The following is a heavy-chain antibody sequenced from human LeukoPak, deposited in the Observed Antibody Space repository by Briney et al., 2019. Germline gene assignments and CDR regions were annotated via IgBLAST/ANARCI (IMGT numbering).Heavy chain of an antibody. Sequence: GGSLRLSCAASGFTFSIYWMHGVPQAPGKGLVWVSRINTDGSSTSYADSVKGRFTISRDNAKNTLYLQMNSLRAEDTAVYYCARTVPGYFFDYWGQGTLVTVSS. V-gene: IGHV3-74*01. CDR3: ARTVPGYFFDY. D-gene: IGHD3-9*01. CDR1: GFTFSIYW. CDR2: INTDGSST. J-gene: IGHJ4*02.